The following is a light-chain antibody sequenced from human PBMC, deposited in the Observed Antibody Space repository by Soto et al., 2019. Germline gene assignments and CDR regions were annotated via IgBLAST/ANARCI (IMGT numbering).Light chain of an antibody. CDR1: QTLSSGY. J-gene: IGKJ1*01. V-gene: IGKV3-15*01. CDR3: QQYNQWPRT. CDR2: GAS. Sequence: EIVLTQSPGTLSLSPGERGTLSCGASQTLSSGYLAWYQQKPGQAPRILIYGASTRATGIPARFSGSGSGAEFTLTISSLQSEDFALYYCQQYNQWPRTFGQGTKVDIK.